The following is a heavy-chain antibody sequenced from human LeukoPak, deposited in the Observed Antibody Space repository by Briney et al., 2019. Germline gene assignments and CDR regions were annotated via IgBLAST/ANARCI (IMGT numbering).Heavy chain of an antibody. Sequence: GVSVKVSCKASGYTLTSNNMHWVRQAPAQGLEWMGIIYPSSGYTRYAQKFQGRVTLTRDTSTSTVYMELSSLRSEDTAMYYCARDTGSYSASSWGQGTLVTVSS. V-gene: IGHV1-46*01. D-gene: IGHD1-26*01. CDR1: GYTLTSNN. J-gene: IGHJ5*02. CDR3: ARDTGSYSASS. CDR2: IYPSSGYT.